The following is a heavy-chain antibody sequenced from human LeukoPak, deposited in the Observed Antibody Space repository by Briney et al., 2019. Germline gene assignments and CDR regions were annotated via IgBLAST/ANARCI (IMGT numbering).Heavy chain of an antibody. CDR3: ARDYCSGGSCYSHYFDY. J-gene: IGHJ4*02. Sequence: ASVKVSCKASGGTFSRYAISWVRQAPGQGPEWMGGIIPIFGTANYAQKFQGRVTITADESTSTAYMELRSLRSDDTAVYYCARDYCSGGSCYSHYFDYWGQGTLVTVSS. CDR2: IIPIFGTA. V-gene: IGHV1-69*01. CDR1: GGTFSRYA. D-gene: IGHD2-15*01.